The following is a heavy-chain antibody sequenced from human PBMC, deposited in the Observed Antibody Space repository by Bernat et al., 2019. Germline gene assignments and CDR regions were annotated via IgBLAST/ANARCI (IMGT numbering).Heavy chain of an antibody. CDR3: ARDINGGSLDY. D-gene: IGHD1-26*01. Sequence: QVQLVESGGGVVQPGRSLRLSCAASSSVFIHYAMQWVRQAPGKGLEWVAVIWSDGTTRYYADSVRGRFIISRGNSKNILFLEMNSLRVEDTAVYFCARDINGGSLDYWGQGTLVTVSS. CDR1: SSVFIHYA. J-gene: IGHJ4*02. V-gene: IGHV3-33*01. CDR2: IWSDGTTR.